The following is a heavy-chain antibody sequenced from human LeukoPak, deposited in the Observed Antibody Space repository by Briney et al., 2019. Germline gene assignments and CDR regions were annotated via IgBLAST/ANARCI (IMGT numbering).Heavy chain of an antibody. CDR2: IYPGDSDT. J-gene: IGHJ5*02. CDR3: ATITTYYDILTGYYTNWFDP. D-gene: IGHD3-9*01. CDR1: GYSFTSYW. Sequence: GESLKISCKGSGYSFTSYWIGWVRQMRGKGLEWMGIIYPGDSDTRYSPSFQVQVTISADKSISTAYLQWSSLKASDTAMYYCATITTYYDILTGYYTNWFDPWGQGTLVTVSS. V-gene: IGHV5-51*01.